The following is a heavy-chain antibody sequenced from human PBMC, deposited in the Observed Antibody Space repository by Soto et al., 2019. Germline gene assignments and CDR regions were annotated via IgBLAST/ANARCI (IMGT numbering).Heavy chain of an antibody. CDR2: IDQSGST. Sequence: SETLSLTCAVHGGYFSGYYWSWIRQSPGKGLEWIGEIDQSGSTNSNPSLKSRVTISVDASKKQFFLKLKSVTAADTAVYYCARNDYGDYRPVYWGQGTLVTVSS. J-gene: IGHJ4*02. V-gene: IGHV4-34*01. D-gene: IGHD4-17*01. CDR3: ARNDYGDYRPVY. CDR1: GGYFSGYY.